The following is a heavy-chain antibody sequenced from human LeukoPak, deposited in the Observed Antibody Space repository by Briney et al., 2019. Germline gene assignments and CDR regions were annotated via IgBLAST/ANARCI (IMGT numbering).Heavy chain of an antibody. CDR3: GSVFDY. CDR2: ISWNSGNI. Sequence: GGSLRLSCVASGFSFDDYGMFWVRHTPGKGLEWVSGISWNSGNIGYADSVKGRFTISRDNAKNTVYLEMNSLRAEDTAVYYCGSVFDYWGQGALVTVSA. V-gene: IGHV3-9*01. J-gene: IGHJ4*02. CDR1: GFSFDDYG.